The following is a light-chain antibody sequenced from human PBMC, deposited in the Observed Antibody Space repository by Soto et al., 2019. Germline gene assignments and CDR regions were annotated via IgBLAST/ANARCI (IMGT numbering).Light chain of an antibody. CDR1: SSNIGSNY. J-gene: IGLJ1*01. V-gene: IGLV1-47*01. Sequence: QSVLTQPPSASGTPGQTVTISCSGSSSNIGSNYVYWYQQLPGTAPKLLIYRNNQRPSGVPDRFSGSKSGTSASLVISGLRSDDEADYYCAAWDDRLSGYVFGTGTKVTVL. CDR3: AAWDDRLSGYV. CDR2: RNN.